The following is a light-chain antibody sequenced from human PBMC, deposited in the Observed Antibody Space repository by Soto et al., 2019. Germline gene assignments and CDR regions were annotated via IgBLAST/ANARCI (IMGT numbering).Light chain of an antibody. CDR2: GNT. CDR3: QSYDNSLTGVV. CDR1: NSNIGAGYD. Sequence: QSVLTQPPSVSGAPGERVTISCSGSNSNIGAGYDVQWYQQLPGTAPKLLIHGNTNRPSRVPDRFSGAKSGTSASLAITGLQAEDEAVYYCQSYDNSLTGVVFGGGTKVTVL. V-gene: IGLV1-40*01. J-gene: IGLJ2*01.